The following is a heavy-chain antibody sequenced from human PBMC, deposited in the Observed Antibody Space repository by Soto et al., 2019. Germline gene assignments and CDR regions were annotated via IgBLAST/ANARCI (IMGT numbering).Heavy chain of an antibody. Sequence: EVQLVESGGGLVQPGRSLRLSCAASGFTFDDYAMHWVRQAPGKGLEWVSGISWNSGSRGYADSVKDRFTISRDNAKNSLYLQMNSLRAEDTALYYCAKDQDYGGGIYYYYGLDVWGQGTTVTVSS. V-gene: IGHV3-9*01. CDR3: AKDQDYGGGIYYYYGLDV. J-gene: IGHJ6*02. D-gene: IGHD4-17*01. CDR1: GFTFDDYA. CDR2: ISWNSGSR.